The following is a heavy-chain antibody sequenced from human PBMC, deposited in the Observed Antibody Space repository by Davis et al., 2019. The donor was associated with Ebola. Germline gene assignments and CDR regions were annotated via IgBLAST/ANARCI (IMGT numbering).Heavy chain of an antibody. Sequence: MPSETLSLTCAVYGGSFSGYYWSWISQPPGKGLEWIGEINHSGRTNYNPSLKSRVTISVDTSKNQFSLKLSSVTAADTAVYYCARGPRRGYSSSSRNWFDPWGQGTLVTVSS. V-gene: IGHV4-34*01. CDR1: GGSFSGYY. J-gene: IGHJ5*02. CDR3: ARGPRRGYSSSSRNWFDP. D-gene: IGHD6-6*01. CDR2: INHSGRT.